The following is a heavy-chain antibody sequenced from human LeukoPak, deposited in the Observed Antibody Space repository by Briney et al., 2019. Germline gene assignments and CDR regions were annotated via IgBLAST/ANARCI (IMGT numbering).Heavy chain of an antibody. Sequence: SETLSLTCSVSGGSVSSYYWSWIRQSPGKGLEWIGYIHNSGRTDYNPSLKSRVTGFVDTSKNQVSLRLSSVTAADTAVYHCARHGTISSESYFDYWGQGALVTVSS. J-gene: IGHJ4*02. D-gene: IGHD1-14*01. CDR1: GGSVSSYY. V-gene: IGHV4-59*08. CDR3: ARHGTISSESYFDY. CDR2: IHNSGRT.